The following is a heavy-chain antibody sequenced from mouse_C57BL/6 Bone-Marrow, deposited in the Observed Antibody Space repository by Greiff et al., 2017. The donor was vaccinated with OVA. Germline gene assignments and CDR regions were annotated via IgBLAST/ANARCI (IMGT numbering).Heavy chain of an antibody. CDR3: ARKDYSNWFAY. D-gene: IGHD2-5*01. CDR1: GFSFTSYA. J-gene: IGHJ3*01. Sequence: QVQLKESGPGLVAPSQCLSITCTVSGFSFTSYAISWVRQPPGKGLEWLGVIWTGGGTNYTSALKSRLSISHVNSQSQDVLKRNSLQTDDTARYYWARKDYSNWFAYWGQGTLVTVSA. CDR2: IWTGGGT. V-gene: IGHV2-9-1*01.